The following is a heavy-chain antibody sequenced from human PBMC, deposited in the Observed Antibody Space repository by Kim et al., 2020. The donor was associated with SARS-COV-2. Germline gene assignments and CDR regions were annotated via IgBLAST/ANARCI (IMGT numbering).Heavy chain of an antibody. CDR3: ARAGNGGSCLFDY. V-gene: IGHV1-46*01. Sequence: YERRFQGRVTMTTDTSTSTVYMELSSLRAEDTAVYYCARAGNGGSCLFDYWGQGTLVTVSS. D-gene: IGHD2-15*01. J-gene: IGHJ4*02.